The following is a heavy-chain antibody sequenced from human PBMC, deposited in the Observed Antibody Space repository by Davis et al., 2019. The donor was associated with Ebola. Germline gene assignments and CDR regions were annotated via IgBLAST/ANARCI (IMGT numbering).Heavy chain of an antibody. J-gene: IGHJ6*02. CDR3: ARDGRATVTHLRYYYGMDV. V-gene: IGHV1-69*06. Sequence: SVKVSCKASGGTFSSYAISWVRQAPGQGLEWMGGIIPIFGTANYAQKFQGRVTITADKSTSTAYMELSSLRSEDTAVYYCARDGRATVTHLRYYYGMDVWGQGTTVTVSS. D-gene: IGHD4-11*01. CDR1: GGTFSSYA. CDR2: IIPIFGTA.